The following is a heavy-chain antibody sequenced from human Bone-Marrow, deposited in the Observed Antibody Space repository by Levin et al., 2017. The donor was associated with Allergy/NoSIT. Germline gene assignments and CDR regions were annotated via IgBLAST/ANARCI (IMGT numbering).Heavy chain of an antibody. J-gene: IGHJ6*02. Sequence: SETLSLTCTVSDGSISTDSWTWIRQPPGMRLEWLGYIYSSGNTNYNPSLRSRVTISGDASKNQLSLKLSSVTAADTAVYYCARLRSGYYYYYGMDVWGQGTTVTVSS. CDR1: DGSISTDS. V-gene: IGHV4-59*01. CDR2: IYSSGNT. D-gene: IGHD3-3*01. CDR3: ARLRSGYYYYYGMDV.